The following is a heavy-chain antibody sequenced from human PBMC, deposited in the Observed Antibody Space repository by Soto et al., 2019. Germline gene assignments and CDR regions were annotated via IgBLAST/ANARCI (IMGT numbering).Heavy chain of an antibody. CDR1: GVSISSGNW. V-gene: IGHV4-4*02. CDR2: IFHDGTA. CDR3: ARLVYNTLFNYRYLAF. J-gene: IGHJ4*02. D-gene: IGHD1-20*01. Sequence: PSETLSLTCAVSGVSISSGNWWTWVRQSPQRGLEYIGEIFHDGTANYYPSFERRVAISVDTSKNQFSLKLTSVTAADTAIYFCARLVYNTLFNYRYLAFGGQGPRVTV.